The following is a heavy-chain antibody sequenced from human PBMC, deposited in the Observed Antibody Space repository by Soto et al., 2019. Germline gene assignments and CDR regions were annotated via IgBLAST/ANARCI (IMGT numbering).Heavy chain of an antibody. CDR3: ARHAHITWGGVSVRENYFDY. CDR1: GYTFTSYG. D-gene: IGHD3-16*02. Sequence: QVQLVQSGAEVKKPGASVKVSCKASGYTFTSYGISWVRQAPGQGLEWMGWISAYNGNTNYAQKLQGRVTMTTDTATSIAYRESRSLRSDDTAVYYCARHAHITWGGVSVRENYFDYWGQGTLVTVSS. V-gene: IGHV1-18*04. J-gene: IGHJ4*02. CDR2: ISAYNGNT.